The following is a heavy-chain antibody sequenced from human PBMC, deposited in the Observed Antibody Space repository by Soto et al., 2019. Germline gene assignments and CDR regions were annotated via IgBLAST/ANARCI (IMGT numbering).Heavy chain of an antibody. CDR3: VVAGIVLVPAERGVYFDF. CDR2: IYHSGST. V-gene: IGHV4-4*03. D-gene: IGHD2-2*01. CDR1: GGSISSSNW. J-gene: IGHJ4*02. Sequence: PETLSLTCAVSGGSISSSNWWSWVRQPPGKGLEWIGEIYHSGSTNYNPSLKSRVTISVDKSKNQFSLKLSSVTAADTAVYYCVVAGIVLVPAERGVYFDFWGQGPLLTVSS.